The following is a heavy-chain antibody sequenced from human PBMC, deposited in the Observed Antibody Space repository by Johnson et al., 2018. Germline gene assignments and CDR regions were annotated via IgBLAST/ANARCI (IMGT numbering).Heavy chain of an antibody. D-gene: IGHD3-16*01. Sequence: VQLVQSGGGLVQPGRSLRLSCTASGFTFGDYAMSWFRQAPGKGLEWVGFIRSKAYGGTTEYAASVKGGFTISRDDSKSIAYLQMNSLKTEDTAVYYCTRVFGGWPFDIGGQGTMVTVSS. V-gene: IGHV3-49*03. CDR3: TRVFGGWPFDI. CDR1: GFTFGDYA. J-gene: IGHJ3*02. CDR2: IRSKAYGGTT.